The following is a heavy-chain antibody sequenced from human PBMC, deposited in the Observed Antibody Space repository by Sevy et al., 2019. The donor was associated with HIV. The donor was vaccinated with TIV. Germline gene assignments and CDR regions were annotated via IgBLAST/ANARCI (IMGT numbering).Heavy chain of an antibody. CDR2: IYYNGHT. J-gene: IGHJ6*02. V-gene: IGHV4-39*02. D-gene: IGHD5-12*01. CDR3: AREAGGYDYDYGMDV. Sequence: SETLSLTCSVSGGTIVSSGHYWGWIRQTPGKGLEWIGSIYYNGHTYYSPSLKSRLTISTDTSKNQFSLNLSSVTAADTAIYFRAREAGGYDYDYGMDVWGQGTTVTVSS. CDR1: GGTIVSSGHY.